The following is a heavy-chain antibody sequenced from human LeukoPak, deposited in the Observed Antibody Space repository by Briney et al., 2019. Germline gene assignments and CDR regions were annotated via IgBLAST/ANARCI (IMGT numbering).Heavy chain of an antibody. CDR2: IYYSGST. D-gene: IGHD3-22*01. V-gene: IGHV4-31*03. CDR1: GGSISSGGYY. CDR3: ARDRGGYYYDSSGYFDL. J-gene: IGHJ2*01. Sequence: SETLSLTCTVSGGSISSGGYYWSWIRQHPGKGLEWIGYIYYSGSTYYNPSLKSRVTISVDTSKNQFSLKLSSVTAADTPVYYCARDRGGYYYDSSGYFDLWGRGTLVTVSS.